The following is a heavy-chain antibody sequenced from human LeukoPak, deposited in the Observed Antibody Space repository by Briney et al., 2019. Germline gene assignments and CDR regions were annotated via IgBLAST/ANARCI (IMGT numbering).Heavy chain of an antibody. D-gene: IGHD3-10*01. Sequence: GSLRLSCAASGFTFSSYGMHWVRQAPGKGLEWVAVISYDGSNKYYADSVKGRFTISRDNSKNTLYLQMNSLRGEDTAVYYCAKGFGELLFNYYYYGMDVWAQGTTVTVSS. CDR2: ISYDGSNK. J-gene: IGHJ6*02. V-gene: IGHV3-30*18. CDR3: AKGFGELLFNYYYYGMDV. CDR1: GFTFSSYG.